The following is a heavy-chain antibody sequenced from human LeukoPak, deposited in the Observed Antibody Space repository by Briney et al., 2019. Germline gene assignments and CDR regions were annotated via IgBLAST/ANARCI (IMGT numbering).Heavy chain of an antibody. J-gene: IGHJ6*03. CDR3: ARVDYSRNYYYYMDV. Sequence: SETLSLTCAVSGGSISSGGYSWSWIRQPPGKGLEWIGYIYYSGSTYYNPSLKSRVTISVDTSKNQFSLKLSSVTAADTAVYYCARVDYSRNYYYYMDVWGKGTTVTVSS. CDR2: IYYSGST. V-gene: IGHV4-30-4*07. D-gene: IGHD2-15*01. CDR1: GGSISSGGYS.